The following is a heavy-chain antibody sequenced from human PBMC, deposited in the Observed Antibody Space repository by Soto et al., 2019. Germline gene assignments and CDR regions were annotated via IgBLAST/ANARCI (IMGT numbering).Heavy chain of an antibody. D-gene: IGHD6-19*01. CDR3: ASGSVAGAIYYYYYYGMDV. Sequence: SETLSLTCTVSGGSISSSSYYWGWIRQPPGKGLEWIGSIYYSGSTYYNPSLKSRVTISVDTSKNQFSLRLSSVTAADTAVYYCASGSVAGAIYYYYYYGMDVWGQGTTVTVSS. J-gene: IGHJ6*02. CDR1: GGSISSSSYY. CDR2: IYYSGST. V-gene: IGHV4-39*01.